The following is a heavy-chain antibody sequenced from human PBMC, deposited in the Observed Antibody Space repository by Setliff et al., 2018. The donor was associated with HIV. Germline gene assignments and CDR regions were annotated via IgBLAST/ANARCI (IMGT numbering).Heavy chain of an antibody. CDR1: GFTFGSYE. V-gene: IGHV3-48*03. CDR3: ARGFWGGEWYSFFDS. J-gene: IGHJ4*02. Sequence: PGGSLRLSCVASGFTFGSYEMNWVRQAPGKGLEWVSNIGSIGSGGATHYADSVKGRFTISRDNSKNTLYMQINSLRADDTAAYFCARGFWGGEWYSFFDSWDQGTLVTVSS. D-gene: IGHD3-16*01. CDR2: IGSIGSGGAT.